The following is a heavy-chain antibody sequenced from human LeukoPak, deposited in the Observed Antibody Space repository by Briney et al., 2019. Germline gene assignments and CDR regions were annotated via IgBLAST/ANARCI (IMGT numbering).Heavy chain of an antibody. J-gene: IGHJ4*02. CDR1: ADSISSNTAS. D-gene: IGHD6-19*01. V-gene: IGHV6-1*01. Sequence: SQTLSLTCVISADSISSNTASWNWIRQSPSRGLEWLGRTYYMSRWYDDYADSVRSRITINPDTSKNEFSLHLTSVTPDDTAMYYCARTSGYSSLAFWGQGTPVTVSS. CDR2: TYYMSRWYD. CDR3: ARTSGYSSLAF.